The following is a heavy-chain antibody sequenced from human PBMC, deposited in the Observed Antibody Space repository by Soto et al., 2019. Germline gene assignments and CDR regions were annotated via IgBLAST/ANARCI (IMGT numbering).Heavy chain of an antibody. J-gene: IGHJ6*02. V-gene: IGHV4-59*01. CDR2: IYYSGST. Sequence: SETLSLTCTVSGGSISSYYWSWIRQPPGKGLEWIGYIYYSGSTNYNPSLKSRVTISVDTSKNQFSLKLSSVTAADTAVYYCARYGLSSGWYADDGMDVWGQGTTVT. CDR1: GGSISSYY. D-gene: IGHD6-19*01. CDR3: ARYGLSSGWYADDGMDV.